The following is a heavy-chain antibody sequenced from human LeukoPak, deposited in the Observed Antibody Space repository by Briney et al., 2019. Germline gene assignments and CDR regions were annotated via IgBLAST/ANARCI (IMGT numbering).Heavy chain of an antibody. CDR3: ARSVAAAGTLDAFDI. V-gene: IGHV4-4*02. J-gene: IGHJ3*02. CDR2: IYHSGST. D-gene: IGHD6-13*01. CDR1: GGSISSSNW. Sequence: SETLSLTCAVSGGSISSSNWWSWVRQPPGKGLEWIGEIYHSGSTNYNPSLKSRVTISVDKSKNQFSLKLSSVTAADTAVYYCARSVAAAGTLDAFDIWGQGTMVTVSS.